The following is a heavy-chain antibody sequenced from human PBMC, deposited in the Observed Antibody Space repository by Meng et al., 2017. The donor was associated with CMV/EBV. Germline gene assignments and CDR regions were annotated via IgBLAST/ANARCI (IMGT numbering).Heavy chain of an antibody. D-gene: IGHD6-19*01. Sequence: ASVKVSCKASGYTFTSYYMHWVRQAPGQGLEWMGIINPSGGSTSYAQKFQGRVTMTRDTSTSTVYMELSSLRSEGTAVFYCARQPARIAVAGADQDAFDIWGQGTMVTVSS. V-gene: IGHV1-46*01. CDR3: ARQPARIAVAGADQDAFDI. CDR2: INPSGGST. CDR1: GYTFTSYY. J-gene: IGHJ3*02.